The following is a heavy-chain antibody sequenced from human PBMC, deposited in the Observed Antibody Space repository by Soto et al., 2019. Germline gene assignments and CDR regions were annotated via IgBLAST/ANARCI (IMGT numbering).Heavy chain of an antibody. D-gene: IGHD3-16*01. J-gene: IGHJ6*02. CDR1: GGSISSYY. CDR3: ARVLIGRGWYFYYYGMDV. CDR2: IYYSGST. V-gene: IGHV4-59*01. Sequence: SETLSLTCTVSGGSISSYYWSWIRQPPGKGLEWIGYIYYSGSTNYNPSLKSRVTISVDTSKNQFSLKLSSVTAADTAVYHCARVLIGRGWYFYYYGMDVWGQGTTVTVSS.